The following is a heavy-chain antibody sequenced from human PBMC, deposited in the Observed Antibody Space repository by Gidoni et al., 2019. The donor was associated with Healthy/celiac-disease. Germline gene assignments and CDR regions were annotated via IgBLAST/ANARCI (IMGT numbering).Heavy chain of an antibody. D-gene: IGHD5-12*01. V-gene: IGHV3-21*01. CDR2: ISSSSSYI. Sequence: EVQLVESGGGLVKPGGSLRLSCAASGFTFSSYSMNWVRQAPGKGLEWVSSISSSSSYIYYADSVKGRFTISRDNAKNSLYLQMNSLRAEDTAVYYCARAVEGRWLQSPRDAFDIWGQGTMVTVSS. CDR1: GFTFSSYS. J-gene: IGHJ3*02. CDR3: ARAVEGRWLQSPRDAFDI.